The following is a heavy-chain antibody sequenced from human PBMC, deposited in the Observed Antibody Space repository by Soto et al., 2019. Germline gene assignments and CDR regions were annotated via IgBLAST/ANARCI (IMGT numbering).Heavy chain of an antibody. CDR3: ARVGYDFWSGPGWFDP. D-gene: IGHD3-3*01. J-gene: IGHJ5*02. Sequence: PVGSLRLSCAASGFTFSSYWMSWVRQAPGKGLEWVANIKQDGSEKYYVDSVKGRFTISRDNAKNSLYLQMNSLRAEDTAVYYCARVGYDFWSGPGWFDPWGQGTLVTVS. V-gene: IGHV3-7*01. CDR2: IKQDGSEK. CDR1: GFTFSSYW.